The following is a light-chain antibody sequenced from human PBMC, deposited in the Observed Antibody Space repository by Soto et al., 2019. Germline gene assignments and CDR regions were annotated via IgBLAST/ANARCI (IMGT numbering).Light chain of an antibody. CDR1: SNDIGANNY. V-gene: IGLV2-14*01. J-gene: IGLJ2*01. CDR2: EAA. Sequence: QSALTQPASVSGSPGQSITISCTGTSNDIGANNYVSWYQHHPGKAPKILIYEAANRPSGVSHRFSGSKSANTASLTISGLQAEDEADYCCTSYTSPSTLVFGGGTKLTVL. CDR3: TSYTSPSTLV.